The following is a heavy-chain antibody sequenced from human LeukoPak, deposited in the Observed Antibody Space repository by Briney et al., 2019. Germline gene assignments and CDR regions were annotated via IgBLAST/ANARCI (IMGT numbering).Heavy chain of an antibody. J-gene: IGHJ3*02. CDR2: ISWNSGSI. Sequence: PGGSLRLSCAASGFTFDDYAMHWVRQPPGKGLEWVSGISWNSGSIDYADSVKGRFTISRDNAKNSLYLQMNSLRAEDTALYYCAKDSCSGGSCYFTDAFDIWGQGTMVTVSS. CDR3: AKDSCSGGSCYFTDAFDI. V-gene: IGHV3-9*01. CDR1: GFTFDDYA. D-gene: IGHD2-15*01.